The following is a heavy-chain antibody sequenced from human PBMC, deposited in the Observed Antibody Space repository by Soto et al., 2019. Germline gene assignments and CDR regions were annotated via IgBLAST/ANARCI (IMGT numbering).Heavy chain of an antibody. CDR3: ARGIEGWYQGRYYYGMDV. D-gene: IGHD6-19*01. CDR2: IYYSGST. J-gene: IGHJ6*02. V-gene: IGHV4-61*01. Sequence: QVQLQESGPGLVKPSETLSLTCTVSGGSVSSGSYYWSWIRQPPGKGLEWIGYIYYSGSTNYNPSLKSRVTISVDTFKNPFSLKLSSVPAADTAVYYCARGIEGWYQGRYYYGMDVWGQGTTVTVSS. CDR1: GGSVSSGSYY.